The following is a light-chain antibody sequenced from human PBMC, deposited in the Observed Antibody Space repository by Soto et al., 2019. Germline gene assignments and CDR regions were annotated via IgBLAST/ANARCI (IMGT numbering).Light chain of an antibody. Sequence: QSALTQPPSLSGTPGQRVTISCSGSSSNIAGNTVHWYQHLPGTAPKLLIYINDQRPSGVPGRFSASTSGTSASLAISGLQSDDEADYYCAPWDDDLNAAVFGGGTQLTVL. CDR3: APWDDDLNAAV. CDR2: IND. V-gene: IGLV1-44*01. CDR1: SSNIAGNT. J-gene: IGLJ7*01.